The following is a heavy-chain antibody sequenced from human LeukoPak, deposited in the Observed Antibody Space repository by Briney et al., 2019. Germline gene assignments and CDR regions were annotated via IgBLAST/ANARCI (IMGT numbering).Heavy chain of an antibody. V-gene: IGHV3-21*01. CDR3: ARRVAGLFDY. D-gene: IGHD6-19*01. Sequence: KAGGSLRLSCAASGFTFSSYSMNWVRQAPGKGLEWVSSISSSSSYIYYADSVKGRFTISRDNAKNSLYLQMNSLRAEDTAVYYCARRVAGLFDYWGQGTLVTVSS. CDR1: GFTFSSYS. CDR2: ISSSSSYI. J-gene: IGHJ4*02.